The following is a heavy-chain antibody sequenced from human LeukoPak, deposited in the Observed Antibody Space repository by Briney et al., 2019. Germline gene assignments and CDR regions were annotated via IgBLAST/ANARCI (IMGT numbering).Heavy chain of an antibody. CDR2: INPNSGGT. D-gene: IGHD3-10*01. Sequence: ASVKVSCKASGYTFTCYYMHWVRQAPGQGLEWMGRINPNSGGTNYAQKFQGRVTMTRDTSISTAYMKLSRLRSDDTAVYYCARLGITMVRGVAHAVDYWGQGTLVTVSS. CDR3: ARLGITMVRGVAHAVDY. J-gene: IGHJ4*02. V-gene: IGHV1-2*06. CDR1: GYTFTCYY.